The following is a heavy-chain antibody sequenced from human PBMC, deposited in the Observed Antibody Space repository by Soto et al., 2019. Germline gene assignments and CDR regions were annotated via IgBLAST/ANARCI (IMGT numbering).Heavy chain of an antibody. CDR2: LYYSGST. D-gene: IGHD3-10*01. V-gene: IGHV4-39*01. Sequence: PSETLSLTCTVSGGSISSGNYYWGWIRQPPGKGLEWIGSLYYSGSTYYNPSLKSRVTISVDTSKNQFSLKLRSVTAADTALYYCARQGFGVLHGLVDVWGQGTTVTVS. CDR3: ARQGFGVLHGLVDV. J-gene: IGHJ6*02. CDR1: GGSISSGNYY.